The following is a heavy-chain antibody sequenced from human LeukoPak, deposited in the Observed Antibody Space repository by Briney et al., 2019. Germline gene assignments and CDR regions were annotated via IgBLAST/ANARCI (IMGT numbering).Heavy chain of an antibody. D-gene: IGHD6-19*01. CDR3: ARDYRTSSNGWSSDP. CDR1: GFTFSSYA. J-gene: IGHJ5*02. CDR2: IKQDGSEK. V-gene: IGHV3-7*05. Sequence: GGSLRLSCAASGFTFSSYAMSWVRQAPGKGPEWVANIKQDGSEKYYVDSVKGRFTVSRDNAKNSLYLQMNSLRAEDTAVYYCARDYRTSSNGWSSDPWGQGTLVTVSS.